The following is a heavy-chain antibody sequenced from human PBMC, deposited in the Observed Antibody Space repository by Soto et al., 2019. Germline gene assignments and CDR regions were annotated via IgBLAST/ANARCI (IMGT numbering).Heavy chain of an antibody. J-gene: IGHJ4*02. Sequence: QVQLVESGGVVVQPGRFLRLSCVGSGFIFSNNGMHWVRQTPGKGREWVAFMSYDGSDTFYADSVKGRFTISRDNSKNTLFLHMSNLRAEDTDMYYRTIVRVADSALDHWGQGTLVTVSS. CDR3: TIVRVADSALDH. V-gene: IGHV3-30*03. D-gene: IGHD3-10*02. CDR1: GFIFSNNG. CDR2: MSYDGSDT.